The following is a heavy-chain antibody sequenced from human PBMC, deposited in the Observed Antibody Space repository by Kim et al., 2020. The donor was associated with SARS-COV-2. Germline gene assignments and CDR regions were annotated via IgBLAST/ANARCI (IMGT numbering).Heavy chain of an antibody. D-gene: IGHD3-22*01. CDR1: GFTFSSYA. J-gene: IGHJ4*02. CDR2: ISGSGGST. Sequence: GGSLRLSCAASGFTFSSYAMSWVRQAPGKGLEWVSAISGSGGSTYYADSVKGRFTISRDNSKNTLYLQMNSLRAEDTAVYYCAKLNSNGIVVVITNPPFFDYWGQGTLVTVSS. CDR3: AKLNSNGIVVVITNPPFFDY. V-gene: IGHV3-23*01.